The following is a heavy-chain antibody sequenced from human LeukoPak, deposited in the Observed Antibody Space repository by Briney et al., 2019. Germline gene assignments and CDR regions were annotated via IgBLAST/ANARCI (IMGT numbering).Heavy chain of an antibody. D-gene: IGHD5-12*01. Sequence: TSETLSLTCAVYGGSFSGYYWSWIRQPPGKGLEWIGEINHSGSTNYNPSLKSRVTMSVDTSKNQFSLKLSSVTAADTAVYYCASTGYGRYDYWGQGTLVTVSS. V-gene: IGHV4-34*01. CDR3: ASTGYGRYDY. J-gene: IGHJ4*02. CDR2: INHSGST. CDR1: GGSFSGYY.